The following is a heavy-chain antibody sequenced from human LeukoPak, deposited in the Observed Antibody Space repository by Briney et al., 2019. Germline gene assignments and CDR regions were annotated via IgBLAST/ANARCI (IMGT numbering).Heavy chain of an antibody. CDR3: AGVRLGSSGFSEYFEH. CDR1: GGSINSGAYY. J-gene: IGHJ1*01. CDR2: IYYSGST. Sequence: SETLSLTCTVSGGSINSGAYYWSWIRQHPGKGLEWIGYIYYSGSTYYNPSLKSRVTISVDTSRNQFSLKLSSVTAADTAVYYCAGVRLGSSGFSEYFEHWGQGTLVTVSS. V-gene: IGHV4-31*03. D-gene: IGHD3-22*01.